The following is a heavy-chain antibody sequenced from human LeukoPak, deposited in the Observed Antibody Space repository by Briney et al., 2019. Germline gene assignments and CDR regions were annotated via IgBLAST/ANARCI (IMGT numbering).Heavy chain of an antibody. V-gene: IGHV5-51*01. CDR1: GYSFTNYW. J-gene: IGHJ6*02. CDR3: ASSAKLGKNNTMVRGVIGHPKPYYYYGMDV. CDR2: IYPGDSDT. D-gene: IGHD3-10*01. Sequence: GESLKISCKGSGYSFTNYWIAWVRQMPGKGLEWMGIIYPGDSDTRYSPSFQGQVTISADKSISTAYLQWSSLKASDTAMYYCASSAKLGKNNTMVRGVIGHPKPYYYYGMDVWGQGTTVTVSS.